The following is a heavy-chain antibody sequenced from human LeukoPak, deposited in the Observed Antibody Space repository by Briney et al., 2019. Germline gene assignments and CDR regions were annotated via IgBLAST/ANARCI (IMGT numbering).Heavy chain of an antibody. D-gene: IGHD3-3*01. Sequence: GGSLRLSCAASGFTVSNNYMNWVRQAPGKGLEWVSVIYSGGTTNYADSVKGRFTVSRDNSKNTLYLQMDSLRAEDTAVYYCARDKAIFSYFDYWGQGTLVTVSS. CDR2: IYSGGTT. V-gene: IGHV3-53*01. CDR3: ARDKAIFSYFDY. CDR1: GFTVSNNY. J-gene: IGHJ4*02.